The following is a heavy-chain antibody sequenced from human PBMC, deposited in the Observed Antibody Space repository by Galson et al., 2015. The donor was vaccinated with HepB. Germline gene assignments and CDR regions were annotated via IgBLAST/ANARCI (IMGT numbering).Heavy chain of an antibody. J-gene: IGHJ6*03. CDR1: GFTFSRYW. CDR3: ARVRIPRYYYYYYMDV. V-gene: IGHV3-7*01. Sequence: SLRLSCAASGFTFSRYWMSWVRQAPGKGLEWVANIKQDGGEKYYVDSVKGRFTISRDNAKNSLYLQMNSLRAEDTAVYYCARVRIPRYYYYYYMDVWGKGTTVTVSS. CDR2: IKQDGGEK.